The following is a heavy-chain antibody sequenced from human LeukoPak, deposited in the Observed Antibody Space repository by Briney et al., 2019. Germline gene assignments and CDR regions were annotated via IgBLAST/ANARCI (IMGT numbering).Heavy chain of an antibody. J-gene: IGHJ4*02. CDR1: GFTFSSYA. Sequence: PGGSLRLSCAASGFTFSSYAMSWVRQTPGKGLEWVSAVSGSGGSTYYADSVKGRFTISRDNSKNTLYLQMNSLRAEDTAVYYCAKDFHYCTGGGCYRISPPYTIDYWGQGTLVTVSS. CDR3: AKDFHYCTGGGCYRISPPYTIDY. D-gene: IGHD2-15*01. CDR2: VSGSGGST. V-gene: IGHV3-23*01.